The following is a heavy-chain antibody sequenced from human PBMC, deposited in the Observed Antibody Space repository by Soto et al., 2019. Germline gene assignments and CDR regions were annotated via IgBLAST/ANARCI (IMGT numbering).Heavy chain of an antibody. J-gene: IGHJ4*02. CDR3: ARDRVTMVRGVTVYYFDY. Sequence: SQTLSLPCAISGDSVSSNSAAWNWIRQSPSRGLEWLGRTYYRSKWYNDYAVSVKSRITINPDTSKNQFSLQLNSVTPEDTAVYYCARDRVTMVRGVTVYYFDYWGQGTLVTVSS. D-gene: IGHD3-10*01. CDR2: TYYRSKWYN. CDR1: GDSVSSNSAA. V-gene: IGHV6-1*01.